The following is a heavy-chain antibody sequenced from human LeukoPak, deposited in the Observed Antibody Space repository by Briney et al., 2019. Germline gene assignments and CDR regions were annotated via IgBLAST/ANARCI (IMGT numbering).Heavy chain of an antibody. V-gene: IGHV4-4*07. D-gene: IGHD3-22*01. CDR3: ARDQYYYDSSGFLWDY. J-gene: IGHJ4*02. CDR2: IYTSGST. CDR1: GGSISSYY. Sequence: SETLSLTCTVSGGSISSYYWSWIRQPAGKGLEWIGRIYTSGSTNYNPSLKSRVTMSVDTSKNQFSLKLSSVTAADTAVYYCARDQYYYDSSGFLWDYWGQGTQVTVSS.